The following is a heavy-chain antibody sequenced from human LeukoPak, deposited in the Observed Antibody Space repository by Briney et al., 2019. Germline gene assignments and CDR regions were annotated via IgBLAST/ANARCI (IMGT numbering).Heavy chain of an antibody. CDR3: ARLGAAAGYYYYYMDV. CDR1: GGSISSSSYY. D-gene: IGHD6-13*01. J-gene: IGHJ6*03. CDR2: IYYSGST. Sequence: SETLSLTCTVSGGSISSSSYYWGWIRQPPGKGLEWIGSIYYSGSTYYNPSLKSRVTISVDTSKNQFSLMLSSVTAADTAVYYCARLGAAAGYYYYYMDVWGKGTTVTVSS. V-gene: IGHV4-39*01.